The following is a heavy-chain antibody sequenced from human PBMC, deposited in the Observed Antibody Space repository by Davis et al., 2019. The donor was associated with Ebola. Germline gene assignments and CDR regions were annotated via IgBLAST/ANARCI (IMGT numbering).Heavy chain of an antibody. CDR1: GGSISSGGYY. V-gene: IGHV4-31*03. CDR2: IYYSGST. Sequence: MPSETLSLTCTVSGGSISSGGYYWSWIRQHPGKGLEWIGYIYYSGSTYYNPSLKSRVTISVDTSKNQFSLKLSPVTAADTAVYYCARAPTTVTTCWFDPWGQGTLVTVSS. J-gene: IGHJ5*02. D-gene: IGHD4-17*01. CDR3: ARAPTTVTTCWFDP.